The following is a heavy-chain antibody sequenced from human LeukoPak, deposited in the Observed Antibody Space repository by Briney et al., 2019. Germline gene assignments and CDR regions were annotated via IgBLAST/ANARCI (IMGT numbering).Heavy chain of an antibody. J-gene: IGHJ4*02. Sequence: GEXLKISFKGSGYSFTSYWIGWVRPMPGKGVEWMGIIYPGDSDTRYSPSFQGQVTISAEKSINTAYLQWSSLKASDTAMYYCARHGRHSNPPAAYWGQGTLVTVSS. CDR3: ARHGRHSNPPAAY. D-gene: IGHD4-11*01. CDR1: GYSFTSYW. V-gene: IGHV5-51*01. CDR2: IYPGDSDT.